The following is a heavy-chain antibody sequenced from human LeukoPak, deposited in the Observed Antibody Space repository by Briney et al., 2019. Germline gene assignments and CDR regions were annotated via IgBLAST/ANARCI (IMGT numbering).Heavy chain of an antibody. J-gene: IGHJ4*02. CDR2: IYHSGST. V-gene: IGHV4-38-2*01. CDR1: GYSISSGYN. CDR3: ARVAAEYSRSSWQYYFDY. D-gene: IGHD6-6*01. Sequence: SETLSLTCAVSGYSISSGYNWGWIRQPPGKGLEWIGSIYHSGSTYYNPSLKSRVTISVDTSKNQFSLKLSSVTAADTAVYYCARVAAEYSRSSWQYYFDYWGQGTPVTVSS.